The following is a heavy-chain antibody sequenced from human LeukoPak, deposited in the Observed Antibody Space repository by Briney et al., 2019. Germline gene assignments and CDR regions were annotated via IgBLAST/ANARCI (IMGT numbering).Heavy chain of an antibody. V-gene: IGHV4-34*01. CDR3: ARASSGFYYYYGMDV. CDR2: INHSGST. J-gene: IGHJ6*04. CDR1: GGSFRGYY. D-gene: IGHD3-10*01. Sequence: SETLSLTCAVYGGSFRGYYWSWIRQPPGKGLEWIGEINHSGSTNYNPSLKSRVAISVDTSKNQFSLKLSSVTAADTAVYYCARASSGFYYYYGMDVWGKGTTVTVSS.